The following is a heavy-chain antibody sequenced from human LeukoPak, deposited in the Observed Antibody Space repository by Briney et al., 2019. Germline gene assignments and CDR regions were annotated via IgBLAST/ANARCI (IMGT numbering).Heavy chain of an antibody. J-gene: IGHJ6*03. CDR1: GFTFSSYW. CDR3: ARDQPLRLRQLYYYYMDV. Sequence: GGSLRLSCAASGFTFSSYWIHWVRQAPGKVLVWVSRINSDGSSTSYADSVKGRFTISRDNAKNTLYLQMNSLRAEDTAVYYCARDQPLRLRQLYYYYMDVWGKGTTVTVSS. V-gene: IGHV3-74*01. CDR2: INSDGSST. D-gene: IGHD6-25*01.